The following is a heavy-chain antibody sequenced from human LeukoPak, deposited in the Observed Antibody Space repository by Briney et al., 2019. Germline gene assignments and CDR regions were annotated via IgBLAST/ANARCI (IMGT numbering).Heavy chain of an antibody. D-gene: IGHD3-10*01. CDR3: ARVGISTINYYDP. V-gene: IGHV4-34*01. CDR1: GGSFSGYY. J-gene: IGHJ5*02. CDR2: INHSGST. Sequence: PSETLSLTCAVYGGSFSGYYWSWIRQPPGKGLEWIGEINHSGSTNYNPSLKSRVTISVDTSKNQFSLKLSSVTAADTAVYYCARVGISTINYYDPWGQGTLVTVSS.